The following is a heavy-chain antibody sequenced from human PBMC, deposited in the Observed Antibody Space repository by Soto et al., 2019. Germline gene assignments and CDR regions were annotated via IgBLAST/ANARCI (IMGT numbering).Heavy chain of an antibody. V-gene: IGHV1-18*01. CDR1: GYTFTRYG. Sequence: QVQLVQSGAEVKNPGASVKVSCKASGYTFTRYGIGWARQAPGQGLEWMGWINTYNGNTNYAQNVQGRVTLTTDTSTSTAYMALRSMRSNDTAIYYCALVDVYVTPSPQDVWGQGTTVIASS. CDR2: INTYNGNT. D-gene: IGHD3-16*01. J-gene: IGHJ6*02. CDR3: ALVDVYVTPSPQDV.